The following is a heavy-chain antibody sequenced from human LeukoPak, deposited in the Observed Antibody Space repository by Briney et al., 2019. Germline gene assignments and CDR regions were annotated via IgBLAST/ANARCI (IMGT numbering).Heavy chain of an antibody. CDR2: IKHDGSEE. CDR1: GLSISGQW. Sequence: GGSLRLSCVASGLSISGQWMNWVRQAPGQGLEWVANIKHDGSEEYYVDSVKGRFTVSRDDGRNSVSLQMNSVRAEDTAVYYCGYTDNFYHWGQGTLVVVSS. J-gene: IGHJ4*02. CDR3: GYTDNFYH. V-gene: IGHV3-7*01. D-gene: IGHD3-16*02.